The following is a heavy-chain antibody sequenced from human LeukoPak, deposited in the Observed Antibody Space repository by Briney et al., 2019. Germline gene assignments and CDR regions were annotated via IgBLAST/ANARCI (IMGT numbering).Heavy chain of an antibody. CDR2: INPSGGTT. CDR3: ATPGSGSYRYYFDY. Sequence: ASVNVSCTASAYTLTSYYMHSVRQAPGQRLEWMGIINPSGGTTSHAQKFQGRVTMTSAKSTSTVYMELSSLSFEATAVYSCATPGSGSYRYYFDYWGQGTLVTVSS. CDR1: AYTLTSYY. D-gene: IGHD1-26*01. J-gene: IGHJ4*02. V-gene: IGHV1-46*03.